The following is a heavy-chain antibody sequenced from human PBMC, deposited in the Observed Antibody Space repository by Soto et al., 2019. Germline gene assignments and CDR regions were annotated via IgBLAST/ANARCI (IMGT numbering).Heavy chain of an antibody. CDR1: GFTFSSYA. J-gene: IGHJ4*02. V-gene: IGHV3-23*01. CDR2: ISGSGGST. CDR3: AKGTAAAGEVFDY. D-gene: IGHD6-13*01. Sequence: GGSLRHSCAASGFTFSSYAMSWVRQAPGKGLEWVSAISGSGGSTYYADSVKGRFTISRDNSKNTLYLQMNSLRAEDTAVYYCAKGTAAAGEVFDYWGQGTLVTVSS.